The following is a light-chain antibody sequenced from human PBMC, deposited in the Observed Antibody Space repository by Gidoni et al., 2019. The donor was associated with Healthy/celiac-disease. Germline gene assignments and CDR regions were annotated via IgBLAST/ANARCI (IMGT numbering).Light chain of an antibody. CDR3: QQYNSYGT. CDR1: QSISSW. J-gene: IGKJ1*01. Sequence: DSQMTQSPSTLSASVGDRVPITCRASQSISSWLAWYQQKPGKAPKLLIYKASSLESGLPSRFGGSGSGTEFTLTISSLQPDVFATYYCQQYNSYGTFGQGTKVEIK. CDR2: KAS. V-gene: IGKV1-5*03.